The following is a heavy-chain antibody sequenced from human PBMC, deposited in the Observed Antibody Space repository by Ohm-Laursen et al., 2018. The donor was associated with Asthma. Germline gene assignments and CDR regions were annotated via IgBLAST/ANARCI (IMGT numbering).Heavy chain of an antibody. CDR1: GFTFSSYG. CDR2: ISYDGSNK. J-gene: IGHJ4*02. V-gene: IGHV3-30*18. D-gene: IGHD3-10*01. CDR3: AKASMVRGVPMDY. Sequence: SLRLSCAASGFTFSSYGMHWVRQAPGKGLEWVAVISYDGSNKYYADSVKGRFTISRDNSKNTLYLQMNSLRAEDTAVYYCAKASMVRGVPMDYWGQGTLVTVSS.